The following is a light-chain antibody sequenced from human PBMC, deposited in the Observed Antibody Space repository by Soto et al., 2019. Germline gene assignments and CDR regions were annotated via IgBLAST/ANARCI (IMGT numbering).Light chain of an antibody. V-gene: IGKV1-9*01. Sequence: IQLTQSPSLLSASIGDRVTITCRASQDISRYLAWYQQKLGTAPRLLISLATTLQGGVPSRFSGSGSGTEFTLTISSLQPEDIATYYCQQLDLYPITFGPGTAVEIK. CDR2: LAT. J-gene: IGKJ3*01. CDR1: QDISRY. CDR3: QQLDLYPIT.